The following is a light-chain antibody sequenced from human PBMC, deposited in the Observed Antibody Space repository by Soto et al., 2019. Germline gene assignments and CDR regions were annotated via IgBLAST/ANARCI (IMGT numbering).Light chain of an antibody. CDR2: FAS. CDR3: QQYNSAPFS. J-gene: IGKJ3*01. V-gene: IGKV1-27*01. CDR1: QAISNY. Sequence: DIQLTQSPSTLSASVGDRVTITCRASQAISNYLAWYQQKPGKVPQLLIYFASTLQSGVPSRFSGSGSGTDFTLTISSLQPEDVATYYCQQYNSAPFSFGPGTKVDLK.